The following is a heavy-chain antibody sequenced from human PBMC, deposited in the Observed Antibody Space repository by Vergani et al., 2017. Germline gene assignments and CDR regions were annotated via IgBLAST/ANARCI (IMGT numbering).Heavy chain of an antibody. CDR2: IYSGGST. CDR3: ASPYYDILAGSRYFDY. J-gene: IGHJ4*02. CDR1: GFTVSSNY. V-gene: IGHV3-66*01. Sequence: VQLVESGGGVVQPGRSLRLSCAASGFTVSSNYMSWVRQAPGKGLEWVSVIYSGGSTYYADSVKGRFSISRDNSKNTQYLQMNSLRSEDTAVYYCASPYYDILAGSRYFDYWGQGTLVTVSS. D-gene: IGHD3-9*01.